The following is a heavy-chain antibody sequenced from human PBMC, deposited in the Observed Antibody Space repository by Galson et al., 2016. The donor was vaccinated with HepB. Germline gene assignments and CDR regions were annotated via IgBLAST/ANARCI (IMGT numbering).Heavy chain of an antibody. J-gene: IGHJ4*02. CDR2: IYSGGGT. D-gene: IGHD2-15*01. CDR3: ARDLPLLG. CDR1: GFPVSSNY. V-gene: IGHV3-53*01. Sequence: SLRIACAAYGFPVSSNYMSWVRQAPGKGLEWVSVIYSGGGTYYADSVKGRFTISRDNSKNTLYLQMNSLRAEDTAVYYCARDLPLLGWGQGTLVTVSS.